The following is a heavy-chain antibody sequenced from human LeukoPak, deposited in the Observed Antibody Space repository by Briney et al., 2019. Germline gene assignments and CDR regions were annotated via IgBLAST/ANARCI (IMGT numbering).Heavy chain of an antibody. CDR2: IYHTGTT. V-gene: IGHV4-38-2*02. CDR1: GCSISSGYY. D-gene: IGHD6-19*01. J-gene: IGHJ4*02. CDR3: ARDRGSSGWFDFDY. Sequence: SETLSLTCAVSGCSISSGYYWGWIRQPPGRGLEWIGSIYHTGTTHYNPSLKSRVTISEDTSRNQFSLKLSSVTAADTAVYYCARDRGSSGWFDFDYWGQGTLVTVSS.